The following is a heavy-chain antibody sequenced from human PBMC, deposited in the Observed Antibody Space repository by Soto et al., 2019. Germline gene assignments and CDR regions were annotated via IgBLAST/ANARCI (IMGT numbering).Heavy chain of an antibody. J-gene: IGHJ4*02. CDR3: ARGIAAAGTGFDY. CDR1: GGSISSYY. Sequence: PSETLSLTXTVSGGSISSYYWSWIRQPPGKGLEWIGYIYYSGSTNYNPSLKSRVTISVDRSKNQFSLKLSSVTAADTAVYYCARGIAAAGTGFDYWGQGTLVTVSS. D-gene: IGHD6-13*01. CDR2: IYYSGST. V-gene: IGHV4-59*12.